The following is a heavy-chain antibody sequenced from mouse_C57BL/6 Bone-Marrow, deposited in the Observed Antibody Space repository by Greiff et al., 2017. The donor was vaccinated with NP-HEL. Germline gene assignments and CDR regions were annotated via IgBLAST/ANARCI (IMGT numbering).Heavy chain of an antibody. Sequence: VKLQESDAELVKPGASVKISCKVSGYTFTDHTIHWMKQRPEQGLEWIGYIYPRDGSTKYNEKFKGKATLTADKSSSTAYMQLNSLTSEDSAVYFCARSGGYDEILLYFDYWGQGTTLTVSS. V-gene: IGHV1-78*01. D-gene: IGHD2-2*01. CDR3: ARSGGYDEILLYFDY. CDR1: GYTFTDHT. J-gene: IGHJ2*01. CDR2: IYPRDGST.